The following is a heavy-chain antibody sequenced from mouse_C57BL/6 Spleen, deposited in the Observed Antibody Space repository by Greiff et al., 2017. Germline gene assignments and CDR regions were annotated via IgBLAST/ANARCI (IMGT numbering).Heavy chain of an antibody. CDR3: ARLTTVSPACFAY. CDR1: GYTFTSYW. V-gene: IGHV1-64*01. CDR2: IHPNSGST. D-gene: IGHD1-1*01. J-gene: IGHJ3*01. Sequence: QVQLQQPGAELVKPGASVKLSCKASGYTFTSYWMHWVKQRPGQGLEWIGMIHPNSGSTNYNEKFKSKATLTVDKSSSTAYMQLSSLTSEDSAVYYCARLTTVSPACFAYWGQGTLVTVSA.